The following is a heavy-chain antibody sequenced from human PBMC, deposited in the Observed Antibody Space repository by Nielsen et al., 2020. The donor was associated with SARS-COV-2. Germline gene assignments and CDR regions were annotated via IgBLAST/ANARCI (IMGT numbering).Heavy chain of an antibody. V-gene: IGHV4-34*01. CDR3: ARRNRLASPGAHFDL. Sequence: SETLSLTCAVYSGSFSGHYWTWIRQPPNKGVEWIGEINHSGGTNYEPSLKSRVTILVDASKSQFSLKLNSVTAADTAVYFCARRNRLASPGAHFDLWGRGTQVTVSS. J-gene: IGHJ2*01. CDR2: INHSGGT. D-gene: IGHD1-14*01. CDR1: SGSFSGHY.